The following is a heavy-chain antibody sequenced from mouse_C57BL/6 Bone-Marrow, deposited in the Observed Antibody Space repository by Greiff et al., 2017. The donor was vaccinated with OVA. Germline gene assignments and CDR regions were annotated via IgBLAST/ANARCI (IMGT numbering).Heavy chain of an antibody. CDR1: GYAFTNYL. D-gene: IGHD2-14*01. J-gene: IGHJ3*01. V-gene: IGHV1-54*01. Sequence: VQRVESGAELVRPGTSVKVSCKASGYAFTNYLIAWVKQRPGQGLEWIGVINPGSGGTNYNEKFKGKATLTADKSSSTAYMPLSSLTSEDSAVYFCERGAGVRLSFAYWGQGTLVTVSA. CDR3: ERGAGVRLSFAY. CDR2: INPGSGGT.